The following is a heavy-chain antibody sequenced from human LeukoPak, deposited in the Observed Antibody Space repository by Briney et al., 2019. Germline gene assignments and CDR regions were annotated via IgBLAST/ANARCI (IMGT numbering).Heavy chain of an antibody. CDR2: IIPIFGTA. CDR3: AKDLYSGSYWRFDY. Sequence: SVKVSCKASGGTFSSYAISWVRQAPGQGLEWMGGIIPIFGTANYAQKFQGRVTITADESTSTAYMKLSSLRAEDTAVYYCAKDLYSGSYWRFDYWGQGTLVTVSS. J-gene: IGHJ4*02. V-gene: IGHV1-69*13. CDR1: GGTFSSYA. D-gene: IGHD1-26*01.